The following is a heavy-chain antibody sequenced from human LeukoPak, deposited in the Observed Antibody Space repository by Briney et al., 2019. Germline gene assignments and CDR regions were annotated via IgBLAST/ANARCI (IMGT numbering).Heavy chain of an antibody. CDR2: IWYDGSNK. CDR1: GLTFSSYG. V-gene: IGHV3-33*01. CDR3: ARDSGYSSGWSSDAFDI. Sequence: GRSLRLSCAASGLTFSSYGMHWVRQAPGKGLEWVAVIWYDGSNKYYADSVKGRFTISRDNSKNTLYLQMNSLRAEDTAVYYCARDSGYSSGWSSDAFDIWGQGKMVTVSS. D-gene: IGHD6-19*01. J-gene: IGHJ3*02.